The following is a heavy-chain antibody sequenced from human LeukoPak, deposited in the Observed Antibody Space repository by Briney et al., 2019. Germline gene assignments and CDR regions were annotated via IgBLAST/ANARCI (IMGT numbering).Heavy chain of an antibody. Sequence: GRSLRLSCAASGFTFSSYAMHWVRQAPGKGLEWVAVISYDGSNKYYADSVKGRFTISRYNSKNTLYLQMNSLRAEDTAVYYCARDSGDYDSSYYYWGQGTLVTVSS. V-gene: IGHV3-30*04. D-gene: IGHD3-22*01. CDR2: ISYDGSNK. CDR1: GFTFSSYA. J-gene: IGHJ4*02. CDR3: ARDSGDYDSSYYY.